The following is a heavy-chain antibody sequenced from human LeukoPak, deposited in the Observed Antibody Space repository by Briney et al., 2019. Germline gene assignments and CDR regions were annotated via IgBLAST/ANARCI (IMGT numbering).Heavy chain of an antibody. D-gene: IGHD6-19*01. J-gene: IGHJ4*02. Sequence: GGSLRLSCAASGFTFSSYAMSWVRQAPGKGLEWVSAISGSGGSTYYADSVKGRFTISRDNSKSTLFLQVNSLRTDDTGLYYCAKDTGYTSGRIDYWGQGTLVTVSS. CDR3: AKDTGYTSGRIDY. CDR1: GFTFSSYA. V-gene: IGHV3-23*01. CDR2: ISGSGGST.